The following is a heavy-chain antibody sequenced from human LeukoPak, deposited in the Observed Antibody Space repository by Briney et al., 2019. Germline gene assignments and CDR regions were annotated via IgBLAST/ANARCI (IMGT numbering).Heavy chain of an antibody. D-gene: IGHD3-22*01. CDR3: ARKYYYDSSDYNPYYFDY. CDR2: ISYDGSNK. Sequence: GRSLRLSCAASGFTFSSYAMHWVRQAPGKGLEWVAVISYDGSNKYYADSVKGRFIISRDNSKNTLYLQMNSLRAEDTAVYYCARKYYYDSSDYNPYYFDYWGQGTLVIVSS. V-gene: IGHV3-30-3*01. J-gene: IGHJ4*02. CDR1: GFTFSSYA.